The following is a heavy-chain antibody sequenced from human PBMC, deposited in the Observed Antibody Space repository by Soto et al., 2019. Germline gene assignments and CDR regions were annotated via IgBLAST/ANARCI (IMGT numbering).Heavy chain of an antibody. CDR3: ARLIVVPAAMSYYYYYYMDV. CDR1: GFTFSSYS. Sequence: GGSLRLSCAASGFTFSSYSMNWVRQAPGKGLEWVSSISSSSYIYYADSVKGRFTISRDNAKNSLYLQMNSLRAEDTAVYYCARLIVVPAAMSYYYYYYMDVWGKGTTVTVSS. V-gene: IGHV3-21*01. CDR2: ISSSSYI. J-gene: IGHJ6*03. D-gene: IGHD2-2*01.